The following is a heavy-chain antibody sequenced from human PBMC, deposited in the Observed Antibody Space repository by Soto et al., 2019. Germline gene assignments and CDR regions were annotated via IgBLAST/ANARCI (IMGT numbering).Heavy chain of an antibody. D-gene: IGHD3-16*02. CDR1: GYTFTNYD. CDR3: ARVVPGAVPWFDS. J-gene: IGHJ5*01. CDR2: ITPYNGDT. Sequence: ASVKVSCKTSGYTFTNYDVTWVRQAPGRGLEWMGWITPYNGDTHYAPHLQGRITLATDTSTSTAYLDLTNLISDDTAMYYCARVVPGAVPWFDSWGQGTPVTVSS. V-gene: IGHV1-18*04.